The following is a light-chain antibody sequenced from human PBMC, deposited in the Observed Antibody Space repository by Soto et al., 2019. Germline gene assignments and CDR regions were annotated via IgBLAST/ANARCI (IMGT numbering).Light chain of an antibody. CDR3: RSDTTSTTQV. CDR2: EVR. CDR1: SSDVGSYNY. J-gene: IGLJ2*01. V-gene: IGLV2-14*01. Sequence: QSALTQPASVSGSPGQSITISCTGTSSDVGSYNYVSWYQQHPGKAPKLMIYEVRNRPSGVSDRFSGSKSGKTASLTIFGLKAEDEADYYCRSDTTSTTQVFGGGTKLTVL.